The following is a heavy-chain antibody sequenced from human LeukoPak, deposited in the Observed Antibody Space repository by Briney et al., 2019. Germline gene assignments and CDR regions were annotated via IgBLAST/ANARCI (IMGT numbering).Heavy chain of an antibody. CDR1: GDSISSSGYY. V-gene: IGHV4-39*07. CDR2: MYYGGNT. J-gene: IGHJ4*02. D-gene: IGHD1-26*01. CDR3: ARSKNGKCDY. Sequence: SETLSLTCSVSGDSISSSGYYWDWIRQPPGKGLEWIGSMYYGGNTYYNASLKSRVTISVDTSKNLFSLKLNSVTAADTGVYYCARSKNGKCDYWGQGTLVTVSS.